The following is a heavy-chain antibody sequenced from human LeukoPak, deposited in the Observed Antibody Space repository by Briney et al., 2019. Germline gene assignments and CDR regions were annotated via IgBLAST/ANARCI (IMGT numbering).Heavy chain of an antibody. CDR2: ISHSGST. Sequence: SETLSLTCAVYGGSFSGYYWSWIRQPPGKGLEWIGEISHSGSTNYNPSLKSRVTISVDTSKNQFSLKLSSVTAADTAVYYCARDWIRRSYYPWGQGTLVTVSS. CDR1: GGSFSGYY. D-gene: IGHD3-10*01. CDR3: ARDWIRRSYYP. J-gene: IGHJ5*02. V-gene: IGHV4-34*01.